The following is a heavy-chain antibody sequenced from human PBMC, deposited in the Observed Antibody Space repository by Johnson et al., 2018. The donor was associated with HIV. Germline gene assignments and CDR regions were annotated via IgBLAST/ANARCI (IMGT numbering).Heavy chain of an antibody. CDR1: GFTVSSNY. CDR2: IYSGGST. V-gene: IGHV3-53*01. J-gene: IGHJ3*02. CDR3: ARFRSSNWFDAFDI. Sequence: VQLVESGGGLIQPGGSLRLSCAASGFTVSSNYMSWVRQAPGKGLEWVSVIYSGGSTYYADSVKGRFTISRDNSKNTLYLQMNSLRAEDTAVYYCARFRSSNWFDAFDIWGQGTMVTVSP. D-gene: IGHD6-13*01.